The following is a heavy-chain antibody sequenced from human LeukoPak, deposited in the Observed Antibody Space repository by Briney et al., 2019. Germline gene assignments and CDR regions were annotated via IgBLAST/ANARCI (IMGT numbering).Heavy chain of an antibody. D-gene: IGHD3-22*01. Sequence: KPSETLSLTCTVSGGSISSYYWSWIRQPPGKGLEWIGYIYYSGSTNYNPSLKSRVTISVDTSKNQFSLKLSSVTAADTAVYYCARARSGSSFDYWGQGTLVTVSS. CDR1: GGSISSYY. J-gene: IGHJ4*02. CDR2: IYYSGST. V-gene: IGHV4-59*01. CDR3: ARARSGSSFDY.